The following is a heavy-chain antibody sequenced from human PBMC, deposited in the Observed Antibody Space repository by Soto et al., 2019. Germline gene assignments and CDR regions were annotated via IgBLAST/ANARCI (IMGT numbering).Heavy chain of an antibody. V-gene: IGHV4-31*03. Sequence: QTLSLTCTVSGVSISSGGYYWSLILQQPGKGLEWIGYIYYSGSAYYNPSLKSRVTISVDTSKNQFSLKLSSVTAADTAVYYCARDSGLSGYYYEYWGQGTLVTVSS. J-gene: IGHJ4*02. CDR2: IYYSGSA. CDR1: GVSISSGGYY. CDR3: ARDSGLSGYYYEY. D-gene: IGHD3-22*01.